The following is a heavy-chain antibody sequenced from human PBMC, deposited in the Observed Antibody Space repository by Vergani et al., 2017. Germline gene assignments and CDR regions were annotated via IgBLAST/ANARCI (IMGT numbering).Heavy chain of an antibody. CDR3: ARVATTERETNAFDI. D-gene: IGHD1-14*01. V-gene: IGHV4-61*10. J-gene: IGHJ3*02. CDR1: GYSISSGSYY. Sequence: QVQLQESGPGLVKPSETLSLTCAVSGYSISSGSYYWSWIRQPAGKGLEWIGYIYYSGSTNYNPSLKSRVTISVDTSKNQFSLKLSSVTAADTAVYYCARVATTERETNAFDIWGQGTMVTVSS. CDR2: IYYSGST.